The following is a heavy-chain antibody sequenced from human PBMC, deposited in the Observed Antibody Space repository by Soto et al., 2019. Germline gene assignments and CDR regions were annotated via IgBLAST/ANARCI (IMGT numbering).Heavy chain of an antibody. Sequence: QVQLQQWGAGLLKPSETLSLTCGVYGGSFSGYYWSWIRQPPGKGLEWIGEVNHSGSTQYKPSLRGRVTISRVTSDIQLSQKPSSVTAADTSVYYCVRRSTTYGMDVWCQGSTVTVSS. CDR3: VRRSTTYGMDV. J-gene: IGHJ6*02. CDR1: GGSFSGYY. V-gene: IGHV4-34*01. CDR2: VNHSGST.